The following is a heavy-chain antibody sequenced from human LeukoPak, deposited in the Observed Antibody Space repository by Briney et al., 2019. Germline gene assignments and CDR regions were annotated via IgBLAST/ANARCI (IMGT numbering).Heavy chain of an antibody. CDR2: ISAHNGET. V-gene: IGHV1-18*01. D-gene: IGHD3-22*01. CDR1: GYTFTNYG. CDR3: ARGTNYYDTSGYLDSFDI. Sequence: GASVKVSCKASGYTFTNYGIRWVRQAPGQGLEWMGSISAHNGETSYAQSLQGRVIMTTDMSTSVAYMEIRRLRCDDTALYYCARGTNYYDTSGYLDSFDIWGEGTMVTVSS. J-gene: IGHJ3*02.